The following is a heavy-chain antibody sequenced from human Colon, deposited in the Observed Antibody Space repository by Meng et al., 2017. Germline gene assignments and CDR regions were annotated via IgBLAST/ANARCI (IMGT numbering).Heavy chain of an antibody. Sequence: QVQLQESGPRLVKPSPTLSLTCTVSGDSVSSNSYYWTWIRQHPGTGLEWIGYIYSGGISHYNPSLKSRITMSIDTSKNQFSLQLTSVTAADTAIYYCARDPLAVGPTDRGLDSWGQGTLVTVSS. J-gene: IGHJ4*02. V-gene: IGHV4-31*03. D-gene: IGHD1-26*01. CDR3: ARDPLAVGPTDRGLDS. CDR2: IYSGGIS. CDR1: GDSVSSNSYY.